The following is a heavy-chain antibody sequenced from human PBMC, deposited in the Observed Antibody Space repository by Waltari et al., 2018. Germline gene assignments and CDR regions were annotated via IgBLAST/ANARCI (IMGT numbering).Heavy chain of an antibody. CDR3: ARGLTHYDFWSGSGYYFDY. Sequence: QVQLQQWGAGLLKPSETLSLTCAVYGGSFSGYYWSWIRQPPGKGLEWIGEINHSGRTNSNPSLKSRVTLSVETPKNQCSPKLSAVTAADTAVYYCARGLTHYDFWSGSGYYFDYWGQGTLVTVSS. D-gene: IGHD3-3*01. CDR1: GGSFSGYY. V-gene: IGHV4-34*01. CDR2: INHSGRT. J-gene: IGHJ4*02.